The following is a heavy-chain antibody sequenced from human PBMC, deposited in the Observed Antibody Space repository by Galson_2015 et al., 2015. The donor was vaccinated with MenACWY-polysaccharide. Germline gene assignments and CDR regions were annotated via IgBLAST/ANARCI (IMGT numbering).Heavy chain of an antibody. CDR2: IYWDDDK. J-gene: IGHJ3*01. CDR1: GFSLRTRGVG. Sequence: PELVTPTPTLTLTCTFSGFSLRTRGVGVGWIRQPPGKALECLALIYWDDDKSYSPSLKSRLTITKETSKNQVVLTMTNMDPVDTATYYGAHRQSDAFDFWGQGTMVTVSS. V-gene: IGHV2-5*02. CDR3: AHRQSDAFDF.